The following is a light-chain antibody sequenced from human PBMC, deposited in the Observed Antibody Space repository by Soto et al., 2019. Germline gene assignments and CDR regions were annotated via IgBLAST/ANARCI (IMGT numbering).Light chain of an antibody. CDR2: GAS. CDR1: QSVASN. V-gene: IGKV3-15*01. J-gene: IGKJ2*01. CDR3: QQYHKWPPQYT. Sequence: EIVMTQSTASLSVSPGDGATLSCRASQSVASNVAWYQQKPGQGPRLLIHGASTRAVGVPARFSGSGSGTAFTLTISSLQSEDFAFYYCQQYHKWPPQYTFGQGTKLQI.